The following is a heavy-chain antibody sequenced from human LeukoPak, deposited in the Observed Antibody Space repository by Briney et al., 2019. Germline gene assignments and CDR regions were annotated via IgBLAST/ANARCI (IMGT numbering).Heavy chain of an antibody. Sequence: GRSLRPSCAASGFTFSSYAMHWVRQAPGKGLEWVAVISYDGSNKYYADSVKGRFTISRDNSKNTLYLQMNSLRAEDTAVYYCARDVTLYSSGWDGYFDYWGQGTLVTVSS. CDR1: GFTFSSYA. V-gene: IGHV3-30-3*01. CDR3: ARDVTLYSSGWDGYFDY. D-gene: IGHD6-19*01. J-gene: IGHJ4*02. CDR2: ISYDGSNK.